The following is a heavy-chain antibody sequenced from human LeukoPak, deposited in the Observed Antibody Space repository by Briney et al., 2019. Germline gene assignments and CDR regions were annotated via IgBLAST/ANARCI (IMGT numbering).Heavy chain of an antibody. Sequence: GGSLRLSCAASGFTFRNYAMSWVRQAPGKGLEWVSGISAGGTNTYYADSLKGRFTISRDNSKNTLHVQMNSLRAEDTAMYYCARNSLGYCSGANCYSSWYFDLWGRGNLVTVSS. V-gene: IGHV3-23*01. CDR1: GFTFRNYA. D-gene: IGHD2-15*01. CDR3: ARNSLGYCSGANCYSSWYFDL. J-gene: IGHJ2*01. CDR2: ISAGGTNT.